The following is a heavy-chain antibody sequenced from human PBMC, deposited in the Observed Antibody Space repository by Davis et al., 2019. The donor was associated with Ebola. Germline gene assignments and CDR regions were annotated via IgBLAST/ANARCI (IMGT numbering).Heavy chain of an antibody. V-gene: IGHV4-31*01. CDR2: IYYSGST. Sequence: PSETLSLTCTVSGGSISRGGSYWTWIRQHPGKGLEWIGYIYYSGSTYYTPSLKSLVTISLDTSKNQFSLNLYSVTAADTAVYYCARDLRYDSSGYDYYFYMDVWGKGTTVTVSS. J-gene: IGHJ6*03. CDR3: ARDLRYDSSGYDYYFYMDV. D-gene: IGHD3-22*01. CDR1: GGSISRGGSY.